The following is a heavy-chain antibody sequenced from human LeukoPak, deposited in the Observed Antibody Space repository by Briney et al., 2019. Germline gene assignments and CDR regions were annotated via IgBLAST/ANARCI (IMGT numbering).Heavy chain of an antibody. CDR3: ATPSISISAAGMEY. D-gene: IGHD6-13*01. CDR2: INPNRGGT. J-gene: IGHJ4*02. CDR1: VYTLTGYY. V-gene: IGHV1-2*02. Sequence: ASVKVSCKPSVYTLTGYYIHWVQQAPGQGLEWMGWINPNRGGTNYAQKFQGRVTMTRETSISTAYMELSRLTSDDTVVYYCATPSISISAAGMEYWGKGTLVTVAS.